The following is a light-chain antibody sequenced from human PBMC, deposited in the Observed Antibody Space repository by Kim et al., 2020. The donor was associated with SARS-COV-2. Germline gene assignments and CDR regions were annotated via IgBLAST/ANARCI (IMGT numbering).Light chain of an antibody. V-gene: IGKV3-15*01. Sequence: EIVMTQSPATLSVSPGERATLSCRASQGVSSNLAWYQQKPGQAPRLLIYGASTRAPGIPGRFSGSGSGTQFTLTINSLQSEDFAVYYCQHYSNWPPYTFGGGTKVDIK. J-gene: IGKJ4*01. CDR3: QHYSNWPPYT. CDR1: QGVSSN. CDR2: GAS.